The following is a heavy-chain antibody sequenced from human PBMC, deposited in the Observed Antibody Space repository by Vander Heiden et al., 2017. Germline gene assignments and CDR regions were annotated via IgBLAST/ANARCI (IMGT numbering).Heavy chain of an antibody. Sequence: QVQLQQWGAGLLKPSETLSLTCAVYGGSFSGYYWSWFRQPPGKGLEWIGEINHSGSTNYNPSLKSRVTISVDTSKNQFSLKLSSVTAADTAVYYCAREGRGQQPGGMDVWGQGTTVTVSS. CDR1: GGSFSGYY. V-gene: IGHV4-34*01. J-gene: IGHJ6*02. CDR2: INHSGST. CDR3: AREGRGQQPGGMDV. D-gene: IGHD6-13*01.